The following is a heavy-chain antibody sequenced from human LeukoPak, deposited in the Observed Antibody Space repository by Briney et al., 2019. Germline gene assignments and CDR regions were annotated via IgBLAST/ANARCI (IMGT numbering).Heavy chain of an antibody. CDR3: ATYTQHFGAPGGADY. D-gene: IGHD2-8*02. V-gene: IGHV3-7*03. CDR2: INKDGSEK. Sequence: GGSLRLSCVVSRLTFSSYWMRWVRQAPGKGLEWVAAINKDGSEKRYVDSVEGRFTISRDNARNSVYLQMTSLGAEDTAVYYCATYTQHFGAPGGADYWGLGTLVTVSS. J-gene: IGHJ4*02. CDR1: RLTFSSYW.